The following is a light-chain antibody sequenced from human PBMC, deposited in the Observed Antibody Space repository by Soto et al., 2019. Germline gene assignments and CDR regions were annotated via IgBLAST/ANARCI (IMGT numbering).Light chain of an antibody. V-gene: IGKV3D-20*01. CDR3: QQYATS. J-gene: IGKJ4*01. Sequence: EIVLTQSPATLSLSPGETATLSCGASQSVSSTYLAWYQQKPGLAPRLLIYDASIRATGIPDRFSGSGSGTDFTLTISRREPEDFAVYYCQQYATSLGGGTKVEIK. CDR1: QSVSSTY. CDR2: DAS.